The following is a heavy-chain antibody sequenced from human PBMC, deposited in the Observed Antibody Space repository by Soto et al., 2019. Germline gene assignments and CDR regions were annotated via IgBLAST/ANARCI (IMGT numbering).Heavy chain of an antibody. CDR2: IDHRGST. D-gene: IGHD1-26*01. J-gene: IGHJ4*02. V-gene: IGHV4-34*01. Sequence: QVQLQQWGAGLLKPSETLVLTCAVYGGSFSGYYWSWIRQPPGRGLEWIGEIDHRGSTNYNPSLKSRVSISVDTSKNQFSLKLNSVTAADTAVYYCARGVWETRFCYWGQGTPVTVSS. CDR3: ARGVWETRFCY. CDR1: GGSFSGYY.